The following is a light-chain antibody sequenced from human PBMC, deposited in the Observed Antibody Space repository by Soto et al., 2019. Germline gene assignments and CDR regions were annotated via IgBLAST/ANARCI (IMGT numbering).Light chain of an antibody. V-gene: IGKV3-20*01. CDR1: QSVSSSY. CDR3: QQYGSSPRT. Sequence: EIVLTQSPGTLSLSPGERVTLSCRPSQSVSSSYLAWYQQKPGQAPRLLIYGASSRATGIPDRFSGSGSGTDFTLTISRLEPEDFAVYYCQQYGSSPRTFGQGTKVDNK. J-gene: IGKJ1*01. CDR2: GAS.